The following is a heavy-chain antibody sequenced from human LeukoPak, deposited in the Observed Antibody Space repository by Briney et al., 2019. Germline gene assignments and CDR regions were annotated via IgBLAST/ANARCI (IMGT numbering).Heavy chain of an antibody. J-gene: IGHJ4*02. CDR2: MNPNSGNT. Sequence: ASVKVSCKASGYTFTTYDINWVRQATGQGLEWMGWMNPNSGNTGYAQKFQGRVTMIRNTSISTAYMELSSLRSEDTAVYYCARIAAPGNRRLNYWGQGTLVTVSS. D-gene: IGHD6-13*01. CDR1: GYTFTTYD. CDR3: ARIAAPGNRRLNY. V-gene: IGHV1-8*01.